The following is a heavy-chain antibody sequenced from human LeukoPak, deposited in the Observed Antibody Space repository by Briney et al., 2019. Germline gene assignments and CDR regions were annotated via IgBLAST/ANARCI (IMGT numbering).Heavy chain of an antibody. CDR3: AKGGYSSSSPPDY. CDR1: GFTFSSYA. D-gene: IGHD6-13*01. Sequence: GWSLRLSCTASGFTFSSYAVTWVRQAPGKGLDLVSAISGSGGSTYYADSVKGRFTISRDNSKNTLYLQMNSLRAEDTAMYYCAKGGYSSSSPPDYWGQGTLVTVSS. J-gene: IGHJ4*02. V-gene: IGHV3-23*01. CDR2: ISGSGGST.